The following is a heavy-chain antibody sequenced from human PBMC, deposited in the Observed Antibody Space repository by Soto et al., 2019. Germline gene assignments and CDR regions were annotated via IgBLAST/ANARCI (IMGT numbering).Heavy chain of an antibody. V-gene: IGHV3-74*01. J-gene: IGHJ6*01. D-gene: IGHD1-20*01. CDR2: INSDGSSA. Sequence: WGSLRISCASSGFTFSSYWMHWVRQAPGKGLVWVSRINSDGSSATYADSVKGRFTVSRDNAKNTLYLQMNSLRAEDTAVYYCARDLPNNGDGMDVWGQGTTVTVSS. CDR3: ARDLPNNGDGMDV. CDR1: GFTFSSYW.